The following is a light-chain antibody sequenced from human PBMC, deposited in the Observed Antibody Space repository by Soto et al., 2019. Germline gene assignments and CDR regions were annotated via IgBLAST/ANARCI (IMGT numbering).Light chain of an antibody. CDR1: QSVSSSY. Sequence: IVLTQSPGTLSLSPWERATLSCRASQSVSSSYLAWYQQKPGQAPRLLIYGASSRATDIPARFSGRGSETEFTLTISSLQSEDFAVFYCQQYNNWPITFGQGTRLEI. J-gene: IGKJ5*01. CDR2: GAS. V-gene: IGKV3-15*01. CDR3: QQYNNWPIT.